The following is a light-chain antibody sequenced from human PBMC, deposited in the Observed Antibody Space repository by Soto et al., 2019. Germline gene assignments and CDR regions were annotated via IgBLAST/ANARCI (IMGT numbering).Light chain of an antibody. V-gene: IGLV2-14*01. CDR1: SSDIGGYKY. CDR2: DVN. J-gene: IGLJ1*01. Sequence: QSALTQPASVAGSPGQSITISCTGASSDIGGYKYVSWYQQYPGEAPKLILYDVNSRPSGVSNRFSGSKSGNTASLTISGLQAVDEADYYCSSYTSTWVFGTGTNLTVL. CDR3: SSYTSTWV.